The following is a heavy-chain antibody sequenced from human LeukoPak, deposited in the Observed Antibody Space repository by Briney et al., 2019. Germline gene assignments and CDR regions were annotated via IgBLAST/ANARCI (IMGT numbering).Heavy chain of an antibody. V-gene: IGHV5-51*01. CDR3: ARLAAIRGIDY. CDR1: GYSFTSYW. CDR2: TYPGDSDT. Sequence: GESLKISCKGSGYSFTSYWIGWVRQMPGKGLEWMGITYPGDSDTRYSPSFQGQVTISADKSIGTAYLQWSSLKASDTAMYYCARLAAIRGIDYWGQGTLVTVSS. J-gene: IGHJ4*02. D-gene: IGHD2-2*01.